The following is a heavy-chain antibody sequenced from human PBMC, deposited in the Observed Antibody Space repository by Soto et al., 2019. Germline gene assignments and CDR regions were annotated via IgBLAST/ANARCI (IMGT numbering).Heavy chain of an antibody. CDR2: IYYSGST. CDR3: ARQYYYDSRRFDP. CDR1: GGSISSSSYY. Sequence: SETLSLTCTVSGGSISSSSYYWGWIRQPPGKGLEWIGSIYYSGSTYYNPSLKSRVTISVDTSKNQFSLKLSSVTAADTAVYYCARQYYYDSRRFDPWGQGTLVTVSS. D-gene: IGHD3-22*01. J-gene: IGHJ5*02. V-gene: IGHV4-39*01.